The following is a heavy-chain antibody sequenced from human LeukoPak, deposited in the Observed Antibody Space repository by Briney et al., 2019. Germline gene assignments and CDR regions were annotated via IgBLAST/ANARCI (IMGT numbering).Heavy chain of an antibody. J-gene: IGHJ3*02. Sequence: ASVKVSCKTSGYTFTSYAISWVRQAPGQGLECMGWISTYTGNTDYAQKLQGRVTMTTDTSTSTAYMELRSLSSDDTAVYYCARVLVVSPDAFDIWGQGTMVTVSS. D-gene: IGHD3-22*01. CDR2: ISTYTGNT. CDR3: ARVLVVSPDAFDI. CDR1: GYTFTSYA. V-gene: IGHV1-18*01.